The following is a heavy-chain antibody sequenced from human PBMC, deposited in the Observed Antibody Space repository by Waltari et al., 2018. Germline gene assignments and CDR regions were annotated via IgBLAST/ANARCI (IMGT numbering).Heavy chain of an antibody. CDR1: GXPFSSYX. D-gene: IGHD3-22*01. V-gene: IGHV3-23*01. Sequence: EVQLLESXGGLVQPGGSLRLSCXASGXPFSSYXMSWVRQAPGKGLEWVSRISGSGVSTYXPDSVKGRXTFSXDNXKNTLXLXMNSLRAXXXAVYXCAKHRTWEXXVVILDYXGQGTLVTVXS. CDR2: ISGSGVST. J-gene: IGHJ4*02. CDR3: AKHRTWEXXVVILDY.